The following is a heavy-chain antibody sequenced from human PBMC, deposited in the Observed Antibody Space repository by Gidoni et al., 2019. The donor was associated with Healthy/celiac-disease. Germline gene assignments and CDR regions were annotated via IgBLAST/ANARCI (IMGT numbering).Heavy chain of an antibody. CDR1: GFPFSSYG. D-gene: IGHD5-18*01. Sequence: QVQLVESGGGVVQPGRSLRLSCAESGFPFSSYGRHWVRQAPGTGLEWVAVIWYDGSKKYYADSVKGRFTISRDNSKNTLYLQMNSLRAEDTAVYYCAREDTAMATVFDYWGQGTLVTVSS. CDR3: AREDTAMATVFDY. J-gene: IGHJ4*02. V-gene: IGHV3-33*01. CDR2: IWYDGSKK.